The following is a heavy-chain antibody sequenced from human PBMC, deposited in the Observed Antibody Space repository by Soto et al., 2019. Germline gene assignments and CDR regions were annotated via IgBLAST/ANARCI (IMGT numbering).Heavy chain of an antibody. CDR2: ITSNKYGASP. V-gene: IGHV3-49*05. J-gene: IGHJ6*02. CDR3: ARPPPARYIAYDFPMDV. Sequence: EVQLVESGGGLVKPGWSLRLSCITSGFAFRDFAMTWFRQAPGKGLVWVGYITSNKYGASPQYAASVKGRFSIARDTSKNIAYLQMNNLKTDDTAVYYCARPPPARYIAYDFPMDVWGQGTTVTVSS. CDR1: GFAFRDFA. D-gene: IGHD5-12*01.